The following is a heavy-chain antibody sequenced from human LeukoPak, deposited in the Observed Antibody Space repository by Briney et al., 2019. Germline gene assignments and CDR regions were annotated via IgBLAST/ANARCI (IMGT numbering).Heavy chain of an antibody. CDR1: GFTFSIYS. CDR2: ISNNSSYI. J-gene: IGHJ6*03. V-gene: IGHV3-21*01. Sequence: PGGSLRLSCAASGFTFSIYSMNWVRQAPGKGLEWVSSISNNSSYIYYADSVKGRFTISRDNAKNSLYLQMNSLRAEDTAVYYCAREPVDTAMVKILNYYYYYMDVWGKGTTVTVSS. CDR3: AREPVDTAMVKILNYYYYYMDV. D-gene: IGHD5-18*01.